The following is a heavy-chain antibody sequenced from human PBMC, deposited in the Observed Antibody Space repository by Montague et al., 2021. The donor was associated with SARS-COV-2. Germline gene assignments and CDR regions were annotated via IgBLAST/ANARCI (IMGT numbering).Heavy chain of an antibody. CDR1: GGSISSYY. D-gene: IGHD4-23*01. Sequence: SETLSLTCTVSGGSISSYYWTWIRQPPGKGLESIGYISHNGSTKYNPSLKSRVTITVDTSKNQFSLKLSSVSVADTAVYYCARGGGNSADYYNYTMDVWGQGTTVTVFS. J-gene: IGHJ6*02. CDR3: ARGGGNSADYYNYTMDV. CDR2: ISHNGST. V-gene: IGHV4-59*01.